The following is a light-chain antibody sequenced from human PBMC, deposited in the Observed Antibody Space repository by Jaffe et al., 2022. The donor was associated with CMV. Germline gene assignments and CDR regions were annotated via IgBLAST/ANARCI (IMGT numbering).Light chain of an antibody. CDR3: SSYTGFSPQWV. Sequence: QSALTQPASVSGSPGQSITISCTGTSSDIGTHNYVSWYQQHPGKAPKLIIYNVSYRPSGFSSRFSGSKSGNTASLTISGLQAEDEADYYCSSYTGFSPQWVFGGGTKLTVV. CDR2: NVS. J-gene: IGLJ3*02. CDR1: SSDIGTHNY. V-gene: IGLV2-14*03.